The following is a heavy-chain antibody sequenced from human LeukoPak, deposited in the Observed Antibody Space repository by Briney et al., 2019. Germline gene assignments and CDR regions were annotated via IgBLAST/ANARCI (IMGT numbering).Heavy chain of an antibody. Sequence: SETLSLTCTVSGGSISSSSYYWGWIRQPPGKGLEWIGSIYYSGSTYYNPSLKSRVTISVDTSKNQFSLKLSSVTAADTAVYYCARGDSGYDYIDYWGQGTLVTVS. J-gene: IGHJ4*02. CDR2: IYYSGST. D-gene: IGHD5-12*01. CDR3: ARGDSGYDYIDY. V-gene: IGHV4-39*07. CDR1: GGSISSSSYY.